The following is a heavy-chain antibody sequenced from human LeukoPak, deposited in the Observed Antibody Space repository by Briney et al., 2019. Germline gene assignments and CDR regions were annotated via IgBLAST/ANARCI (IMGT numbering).Heavy chain of an antibody. Sequence: SETLSLTCTVSGGSISSGDYYWSWIRQPPGKGLEWIGYIYYSGSTYYNPPLKSRVTISVDMSKNQFSLKLSSVTAADTAVYYCASRNSGSYSQLDYWGQGTLVTVSS. V-gene: IGHV4-30-4*08. CDR1: GGSISSGDYY. CDR3: ASRNSGSYSQLDY. D-gene: IGHD3-10*01. CDR2: IYYSGST. J-gene: IGHJ4*02.